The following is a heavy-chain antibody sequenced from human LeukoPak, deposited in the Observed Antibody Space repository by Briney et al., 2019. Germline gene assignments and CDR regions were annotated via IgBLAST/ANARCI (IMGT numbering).Heavy chain of an antibody. J-gene: IGHJ1*01. CDR2: ISFDGTNK. D-gene: IGHD4-17*01. CDR3: AKEIYGDPTGGRFQH. V-gene: IGHV3-30*18. Sequence: GGSLRLSCAASGFTFSSYGMHWVRQAPGKGLEWVAVISFDGTNKLYADSVKGRFTISRDNSKNTLYLQMNSLRAEDTAVFYCAKEIYGDPTGGRFQHWGQGTLVTVSS. CDR1: GFTFSSYG.